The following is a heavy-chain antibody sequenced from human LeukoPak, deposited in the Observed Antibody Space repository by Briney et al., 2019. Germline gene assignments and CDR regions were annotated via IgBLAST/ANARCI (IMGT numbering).Heavy chain of an antibody. V-gene: IGHV3-48*03. CDR2: ISSSGSTI. J-gene: IGHJ4*02. CDR3: ARVVLPAAGFDC. CDR1: GFTFSSYE. D-gene: IGHD6-13*01. Sequence: GGSLRLSCAAPGFTFSSYEMNWVRQAPGKGLEWVSYISSSGSTIYYADSVKGRFTISRDSAKISLYLQMNSLRAEDTAIYYCARVVLPAAGFDCWGQASLVTVSS.